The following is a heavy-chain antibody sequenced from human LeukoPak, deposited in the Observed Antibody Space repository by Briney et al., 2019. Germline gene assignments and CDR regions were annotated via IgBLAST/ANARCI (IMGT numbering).Heavy chain of an antibody. CDR1: GGSTSSDH. V-gene: IGHV4-59*08. CDR2: ISYRGST. Sequence: SETLPLTCTVSGGSTSSDHWSWIRQPPEKGLEWIGCISYRGSTNYNPSLKSRVTISVDTSEKHFSLKLTSVTAADTGIYYCARGRGLGVITPYSDSWGQGTLVTVSS. J-gene: IGHJ4*02. D-gene: IGHD3-16*02. CDR3: ARGRGLGVITPYSDS.